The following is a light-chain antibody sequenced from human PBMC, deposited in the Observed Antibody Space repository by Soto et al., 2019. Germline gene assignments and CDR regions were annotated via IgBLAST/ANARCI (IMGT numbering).Light chain of an antibody. CDR2: GAS. CDR3: QHYTNWPLT. Sequence: EIVMTQSPATLSVSPGERATLSCRASHSVSGRLAWYQQKPGQAPRLLIYGASTRATGLPARFSGSGSGTEFTLTISSLQSEDFAVYYCQHYTNWPLTFGGGTKVEIK. CDR1: HSVSGR. J-gene: IGKJ4*01. V-gene: IGKV3-15*01.